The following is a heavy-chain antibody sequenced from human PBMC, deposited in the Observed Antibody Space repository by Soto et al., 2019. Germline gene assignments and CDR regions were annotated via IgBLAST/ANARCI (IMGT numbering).Heavy chain of an antibody. D-gene: IGHD3-10*01. V-gene: IGHV1-18*01. CDR3: VRDPGAMVRGDTYYCYGVDV. CDR2: ISAYNGNT. J-gene: IGHJ6*02. CDR1: GYTFTSYG. Sequence: QVQLVQSGAEVKKPGASVKVSCKASGYTFTSYGISWVRQAPGQGLEWMGWISAYNGNTNYAQKLQGRVTMTTDTYXXTXYXXLRSLRWDDTAVYYCVRDPGAMVRGDTYYCYGVDVSGQGTTVTVSS.